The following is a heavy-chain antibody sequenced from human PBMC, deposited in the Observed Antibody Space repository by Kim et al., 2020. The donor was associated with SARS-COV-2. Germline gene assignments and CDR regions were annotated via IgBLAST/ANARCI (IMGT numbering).Heavy chain of an antibody. D-gene: IGHD1-20*01. Sequence: SETLSLTCTVSGGSISSGGYYWSWIRQHPGKGLEWIGYIYYSGSTYYNPSLKSRVTISVDTSKNQFSLKLSSVTAADTAVYYCAREGQERYVPDWGQGTLVTVSS. CDR3: AREGQERYVPD. CDR2: IYYSGST. J-gene: IGHJ4*02. CDR1: GGSISSGGYY. V-gene: IGHV4-31*03.